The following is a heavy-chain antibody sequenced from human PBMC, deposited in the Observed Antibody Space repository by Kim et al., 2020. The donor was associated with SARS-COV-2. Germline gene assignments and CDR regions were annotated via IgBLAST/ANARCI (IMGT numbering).Heavy chain of an antibody. D-gene: IGHD6-6*01. J-gene: IGHJ5*02. V-gene: IGHV4-4*02. Sequence: KPSLESRVTISVDKSKNQFSLNLSSVTAADTAVYYCARCPVDSSSFWFDPWGQGTLVTVSS. CDR3: ARCPVDSSSFWFDP.